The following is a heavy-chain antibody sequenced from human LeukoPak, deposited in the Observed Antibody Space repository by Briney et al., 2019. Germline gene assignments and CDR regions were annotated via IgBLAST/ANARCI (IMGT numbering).Heavy chain of an antibody. CDR2: INPTGGST. Sequence: ASVKVSCKTSGYTFTTYYMKWVRQAPGQGLEWMGIINPTGGSTVYAQKFQGSVTVTRDTSTTTVYMELSSLRSEDTAVYYCARGNGEFDYWGQGTLVTVSS. CDR1: GYTFTTYY. V-gene: IGHV1-46*01. D-gene: IGHD4-17*01. CDR3: ARGNGEFDY. J-gene: IGHJ4*02.